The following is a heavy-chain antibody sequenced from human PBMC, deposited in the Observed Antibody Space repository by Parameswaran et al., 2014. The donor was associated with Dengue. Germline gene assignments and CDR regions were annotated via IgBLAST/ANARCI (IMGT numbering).Heavy chain of an antibody. D-gene: IGHD3-3*01. J-gene: IGHJ5*02. CDR1: GGSFSGYY. Sequence: ASETLSLTCAVSGGSFSGYYWSWIRQPPGKGLEWIGEISHSGTTNYNPSLKSRLTISLDTSTNEFSLKLSSVTAADTAVYYCARNQIRFLEWVSGWFDTWGQGTLVTVSS. CDR3: ARNQIRFLEWVSGWFDT. CDR2: ISHSGTT. V-gene: IGHV4-34*01.